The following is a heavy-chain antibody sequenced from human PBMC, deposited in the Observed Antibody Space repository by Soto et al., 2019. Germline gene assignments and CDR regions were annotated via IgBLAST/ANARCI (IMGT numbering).Heavy chain of an antibody. J-gene: IGHJ6*02. CDR2: IYTSGST. V-gene: IGHV4-59*10. Sequence: SETLSLTCTVYGGSVNGYYWNWIRQPAGKGLEWIGRIYTSGSTNYNPSLKSRVTMSVDTSKNQFSLKLSSVTAADTAVYYCARYYYGSRSNYGMDVWGQGTTVTVSS. D-gene: IGHD3-10*01. CDR1: GGSVNGYY. CDR3: ARYYYGSRSNYGMDV.